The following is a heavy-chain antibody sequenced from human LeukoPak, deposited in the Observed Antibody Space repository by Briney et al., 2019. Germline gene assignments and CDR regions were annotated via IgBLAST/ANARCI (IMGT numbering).Heavy chain of an antibody. CDR1: GFTFSSYA. V-gene: IGHV3-30-3*01. Sequence: GGSLRLSCTASGFTFSSYAMHWVRQAPGKGLEWVAVISYDGSNKYYADSVKGRFTISRDNSKNTLYLQMNSLRAEDTAVYYCAQGEMATMKTQINGNAFDIWGQGTMVTVSS. D-gene: IGHD5-24*01. CDR3: AQGEMATMKTQINGNAFDI. CDR2: ISYDGSNK. J-gene: IGHJ3*02.